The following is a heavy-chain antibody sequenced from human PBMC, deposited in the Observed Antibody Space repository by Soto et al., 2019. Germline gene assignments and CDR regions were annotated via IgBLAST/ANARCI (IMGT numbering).Heavy chain of an antibody. CDR1: GFSLSTSGVG. CDR3: AHRRLNSSGYRNSAPSDY. V-gene: IGHV2-5*01. J-gene: IGHJ4*02. D-gene: IGHD6-19*01. Sequence: GSGPTLVNPTQTLTLTCTFSGFSLSTSGVGVGWIRQPPGKALEWLALIYWNDDKRYSPSLKSRLTITKDTSKNQVVLTMTNMDPVDTATYYCAHRRLNSSGYRNSAPSDYWGQGTLVTVSS. CDR2: IYWNDDK.